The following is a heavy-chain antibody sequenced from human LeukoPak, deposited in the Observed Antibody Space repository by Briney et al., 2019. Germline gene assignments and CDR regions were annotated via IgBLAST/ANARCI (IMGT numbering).Heavy chain of an antibody. CDR1: GGSISSGDYY. J-gene: IGHJ6*02. CDR2: IYYSGST. CDR3: ARVSLMSYYYYGMDV. Sequence: SETLSLTCTVSGGSISSGDYYWSWIRQPPGKGLEWIGYIYYSGSTYYNPSLKSRVTISVDTSKNQFSLKLSSVTAAGTAVYYCARVSLMSYYYYGMDVWGQGTTVTVSS. D-gene: IGHD3-10*02. V-gene: IGHV4-30-4*01.